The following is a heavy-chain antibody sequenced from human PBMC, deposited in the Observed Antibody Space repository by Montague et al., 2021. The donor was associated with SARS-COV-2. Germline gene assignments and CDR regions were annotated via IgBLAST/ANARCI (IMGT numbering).Heavy chain of an antibody. J-gene: IGHJ3*01. V-gene: IGHV2-70*11. D-gene: IGHD2-2*01. CDR1: GFSLNTGGMS. Sequence: PALVKPTQTLTLTCTFSGFSLNTGGMSVSWIRQPPGKALEWLARIDWDDDKHYITSLKTRLTISKDTSKNQVVLTMTNMDPVDTATYYCARIYGGQLITSDAFDLWGQGTMVTVSS. CDR2: IDWDDDK. CDR3: ARIYGGQLITSDAFDL.